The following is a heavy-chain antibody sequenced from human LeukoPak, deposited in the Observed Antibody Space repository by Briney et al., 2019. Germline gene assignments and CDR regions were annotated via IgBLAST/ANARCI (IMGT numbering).Heavy chain of an antibody. J-gene: IGHJ5*02. V-gene: IGHV4-38-2*02. D-gene: IGHD2-2*01. CDR3: ARWGTYASTSNWFDP. Sequence: SETLSLTCNVSGYSINNGYYWGWIRQPPGKGLEWIGSIYHSGSTYYNPSLKSRVTISIDTSKNQFSLRLSSVTAADSAVYYCARWGTYASTSNWFDPWGQGTRVTVSS. CDR1: GYSINNGYY. CDR2: IYHSGST.